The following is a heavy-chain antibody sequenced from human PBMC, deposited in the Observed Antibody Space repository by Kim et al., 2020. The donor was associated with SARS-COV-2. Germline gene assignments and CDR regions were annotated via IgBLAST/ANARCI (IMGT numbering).Heavy chain of an antibody. V-gene: IGHV4-39*01. CDR1: GGSISSSSYY. CDR3: AIPDRYACFGY. Sequence: SETLSLTCTVSGGSISSSSYYWGWIRQPPGKGLEWIGSIYYSGSTYYNPSLKSRVTISVDTSKNQFSLKLSSVTAADTAVYYCAIPDRYACFGYWGQGT. J-gene: IGHJ4*02. D-gene: IGHD1-1*01. CDR2: IYYSGST.